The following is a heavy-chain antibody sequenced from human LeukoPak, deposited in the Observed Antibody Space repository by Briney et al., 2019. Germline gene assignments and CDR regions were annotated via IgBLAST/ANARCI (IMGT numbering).Heavy chain of an antibody. CDR2: VHYSGST. CDR3: ARGRVFLNGDFDY. CDR1: GASIDSDNYN. J-gene: IGHJ4*02. D-gene: IGHD4-17*01. V-gene: IGHV4-39*07. Sequence: PSGTLSLTCTVSGASIDSDNYNWAWIRQPPGKGLEWIGNVHYSGSTHYNPSLKSRVTISVDTTSKNQFSLKLRSVTAADTAVYYCARGRVFLNGDFDYWGQGTLVTVSS.